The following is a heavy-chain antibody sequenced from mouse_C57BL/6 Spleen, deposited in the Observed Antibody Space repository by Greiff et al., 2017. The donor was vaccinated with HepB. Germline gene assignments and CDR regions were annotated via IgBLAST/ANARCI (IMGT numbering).Heavy chain of an antibody. D-gene: IGHD2-1*01. CDR2: ISDGGSYT. CDR1: GFTFSSYA. J-gene: IGHJ3*01. Sequence: EVQGVESGGGLVKPGGSLKLSCAASGFTFSSYAMSWVRQTPEKRLEWVATISDGGSYTYYPDNVKGRFTISRDNAKNNLYLQMSHLKSEDTAMYYCASYYGNYVRPFAYWGQGTLVTVSA. CDR3: ASYYGNYVRPFAY. V-gene: IGHV5-4*01.